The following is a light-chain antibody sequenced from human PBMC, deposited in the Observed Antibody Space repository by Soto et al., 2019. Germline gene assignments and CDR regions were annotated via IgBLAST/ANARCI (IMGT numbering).Light chain of an antibody. CDR2: AAS. V-gene: IGKV1-27*01. CDR3: QNYNSAPWT. CDR1: RDITDY. Sequence: DIQMTQSPSSLSASVGDRVTITCRASRDITDYLAWYQQKPGQVPKLLIYAASTLQSGVRSRFTASGSGTDFTLTITCLQPEDFGTYYCQNYNSAPWTFGQGTKVDIK. J-gene: IGKJ1*01.